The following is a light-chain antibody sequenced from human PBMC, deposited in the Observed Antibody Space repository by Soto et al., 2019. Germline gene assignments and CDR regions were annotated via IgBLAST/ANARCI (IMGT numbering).Light chain of an antibody. CDR3: QSYDSSLSAFYV. J-gene: IGLJ1*01. CDR1: SSNIGAGYA. Sequence: QSVLTQPPSVSGAPGQRVTISRTGSSSNIGAGYAVHWYQQLPGTAPKLLIYENTNRPSGVPDRFSGSKSGTSASLAITGLQAEDEADYYCQSYDSSLSAFYVFGPGTKLTVL. CDR2: ENT. V-gene: IGLV1-40*01.